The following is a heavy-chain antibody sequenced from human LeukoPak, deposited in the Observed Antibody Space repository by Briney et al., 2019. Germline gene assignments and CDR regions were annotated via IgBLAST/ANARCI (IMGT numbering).Heavy chain of an antibody. CDR3: AREHRRIAVAGTGENWFDP. CDR2: ISYDGSNK. Sequence: GGSLRLSCAASGFTFSSYAMHWVRQAPGKGLEWVAVISYDGSNKYYADSVKGRFTISRDNSKNTLYLQMNSLRAEDTAVYYCAREHRRIAVAGTGENWFDPWGQGTLVTVSS. J-gene: IGHJ5*02. CDR1: GFTFSSYA. V-gene: IGHV3-30-3*01. D-gene: IGHD6-19*01.